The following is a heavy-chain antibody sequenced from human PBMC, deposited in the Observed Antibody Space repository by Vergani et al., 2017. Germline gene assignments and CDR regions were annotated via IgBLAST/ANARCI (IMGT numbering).Heavy chain of an antibody. Sequence: EVQLVESGGGLIHPGGSLRLPCEGSGFSFSGYWMHWVRQSPEKGLVWVSRIKSDGSITNYADSVKGRFTISGDNAKNTLYLEMNSLRGDDTAIYYCVRARCSGPCFMSNWFDSWGQGTLVTVSS. CDR1: GFSFSGYW. D-gene: IGHD5-12*01. V-gene: IGHV3-74*01. J-gene: IGHJ5*01. CDR2: IKSDGSIT. CDR3: VRARCSGPCFMSNWFDS.